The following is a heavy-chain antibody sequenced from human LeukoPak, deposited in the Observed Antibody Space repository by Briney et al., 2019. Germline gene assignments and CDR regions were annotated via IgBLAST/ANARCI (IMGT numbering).Heavy chain of an antibody. CDR3: ARVVRDGYNRIDY. D-gene: IGHD5-24*01. CDR2: ISGTGTTI. Sequence: QHGGSLRLSCAASGFTFSTYEMNWVRQAPGKGLEWVSYISGTGTTIYYADSVKGRFTISRDNAKNSLYLQMNSLRAEDTAVYYCARVVRDGYNRIDYWGQGTLVTVSS. J-gene: IGHJ4*02. CDR1: GFTFSTYE. V-gene: IGHV3-48*03.